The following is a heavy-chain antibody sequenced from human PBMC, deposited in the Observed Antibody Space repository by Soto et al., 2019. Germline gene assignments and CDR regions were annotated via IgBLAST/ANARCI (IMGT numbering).Heavy chain of an antibody. Sequence: ASVKVSCKASGYTFTGYYMHWVRQAPGQGLEWMGWINPNSGGTNYAQKFQGWVTMTRDTSISTAYMELSRLRSDDTAVYYCAREGPLGYCSGGSCYSRDYYYYYGMDVWGQGNTVTISS. D-gene: IGHD2-15*01. CDR2: INPNSGGT. V-gene: IGHV1-2*04. CDR3: AREGPLGYCSGGSCYSRDYYYYYGMDV. J-gene: IGHJ6*02. CDR1: GYTFTGYY.